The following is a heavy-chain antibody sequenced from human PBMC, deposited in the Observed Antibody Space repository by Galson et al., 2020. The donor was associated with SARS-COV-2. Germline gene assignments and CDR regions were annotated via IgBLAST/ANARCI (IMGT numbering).Heavy chain of an antibody. CDR1: GGSISSSSYY. J-gene: IGHJ5*02. CDR2: IYYSGTT. Sequence: SETLSLTCTVSGGSISSSSYYWGWLRQPPGKGLEWIGSIYYSGTTYYNPSLKSRVTISVDTSRNHFSLKVSSVTAADTAVYYCARLPSSSWYNRENWFDPWGQGTLVTVSS. D-gene: IGHD6-13*01. CDR3: ARLPSSSWYNRENWFDP. V-gene: IGHV4-39*02.